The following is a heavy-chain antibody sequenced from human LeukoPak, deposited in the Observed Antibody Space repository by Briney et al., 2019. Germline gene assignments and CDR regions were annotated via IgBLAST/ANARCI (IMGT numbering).Heavy chain of an antibody. CDR2: ISYDGSNK. CDR1: GFTFSSYA. V-gene: IGHV3-30-3*01. Sequence: GGSLRPSCAASGFTFSSYAMHWVRQAPGKGLEWVAVISYDGSNKYYADSVKGRFTISRDNSKNTLYLQMNSLRAEDTAVYYCARGREVGSYWGQGTLVTVSS. CDR3: ARGREVGSY. D-gene: IGHD1-26*01. J-gene: IGHJ4*02.